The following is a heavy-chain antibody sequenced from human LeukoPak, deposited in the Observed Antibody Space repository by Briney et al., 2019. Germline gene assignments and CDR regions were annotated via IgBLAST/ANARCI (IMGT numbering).Heavy chain of an antibody. J-gene: IGHJ4*02. CDR2: INQDGSEK. CDR1: GFTFSSYW. D-gene: IGHD3-22*01. Sequence: GGPLRLSCAASGFTFSSYWMSWVRQAPGKGLEWVANINQDGSEKYSVDSVKGRLTISRDNAKNSLYLQMNSLRAEDTAVYYCAREYYSDSSGSDYWGQGTLVTVSS. V-gene: IGHV3-7*05. CDR3: AREYYSDSSGSDY.